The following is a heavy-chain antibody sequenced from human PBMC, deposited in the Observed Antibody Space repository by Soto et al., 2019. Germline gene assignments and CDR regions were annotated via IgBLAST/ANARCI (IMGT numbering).Heavy chain of an antibody. CDR3: ARDDGGSYNY. CDR1: GGSVSSGSYY. Sequence: QVQLQESGPGLVKPSETLSLTCPVSGGSVSSGSYYWSWIRQPPGKGLEWIGYIYYSGCTNYNPSLKSRVTISVDTSKNQFSLKLSSVTAADTAVYYCARDDGGSYNYWGQGTLVTVSS. V-gene: IGHV4-61*01. D-gene: IGHD1-26*01. CDR2: IYYSGCT. J-gene: IGHJ4*02.